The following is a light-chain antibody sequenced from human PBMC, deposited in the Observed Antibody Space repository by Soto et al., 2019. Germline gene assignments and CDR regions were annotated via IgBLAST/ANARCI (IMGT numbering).Light chain of an antibody. Sequence: EIVMTQSPATRSVSPGERATLSCRASQSVSSKLAWYQQKPGQGPRLLIYGASTRATGIPARFSGSGSGTEFTLTISSLKSEDFAVYYGQHYSTWLWTFGQGTKVEIK. CDR3: QHYSTWLWT. J-gene: IGKJ1*01. V-gene: IGKV3-15*01. CDR2: GAS. CDR1: QSVSSK.